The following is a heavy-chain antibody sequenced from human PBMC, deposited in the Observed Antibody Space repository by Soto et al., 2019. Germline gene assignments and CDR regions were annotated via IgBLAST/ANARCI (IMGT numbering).Heavy chain of an antibody. Sequence: EVQLVESGGGLVQPGGSLRLSCAASGFTFSSYWMSWVRQAPGKGLEWVANIKQDGSEKYYVDSVKGRFTISRDNAKNSLYLQMNSLRAEDTAVYYCAGTGPSIVVVPAAILKRHYYYGMDVWGQGTTVTVSS. CDR2: IKQDGSEK. J-gene: IGHJ6*02. V-gene: IGHV3-7*05. D-gene: IGHD2-2*01. CDR1: GFTFSSYW. CDR3: AGTGPSIVVVPAAILKRHYYYGMDV.